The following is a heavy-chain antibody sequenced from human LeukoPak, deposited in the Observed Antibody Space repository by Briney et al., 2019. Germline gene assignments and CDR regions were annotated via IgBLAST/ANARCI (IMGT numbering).Heavy chain of an antibody. CDR2: INHSGST. Sequence: PSGTLSLTCAVSGGSISSSNWWSWVRQPPGKGLEWIGEINHSGSTNYNPSLKSRVTISVDTSKNQFSLKLSSVTAADTAVYYCARTTEGGYTYNYFYYYYMDVWGKGTTVTISS. CDR1: GGSISSSNW. V-gene: IGHV4-4*02. D-gene: IGHD5-18*01. CDR3: ARTTEGGYTYNYFYYYYMDV. J-gene: IGHJ6*03.